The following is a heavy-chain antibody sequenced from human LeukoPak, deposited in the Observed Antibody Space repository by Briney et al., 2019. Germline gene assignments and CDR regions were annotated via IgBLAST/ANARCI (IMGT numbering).Heavy chain of an antibody. V-gene: IGHV1-18*01. Sequence: GASVKVSCKASGYTFIIYGISWVRQAPGQGLEWMGWISTYNGNTNYAQKFQGRVTMTTDTSTSTAYMELRSLRSDDTAVYYCARDPDISTNWFDPWGQGTLVTVSS. CDR3: ARDPDISTNWFDP. J-gene: IGHJ5*02. CDR2: ISTYNGNT. CDR1: GYTFIIYG. D-gene: IGHD3-9*01.